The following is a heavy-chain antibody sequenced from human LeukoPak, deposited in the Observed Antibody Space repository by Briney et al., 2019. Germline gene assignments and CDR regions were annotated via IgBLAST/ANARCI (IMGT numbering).Heavy chain of an antibody. V-gene: IGHV3-30*04. CDR1: GFTFSRYS. CDR2: ISYDGSNK. CDR3: AREGFASSWLYYYYYMDV. Sequence: GGSLRLSCAASGFTFSRYSIHWVRQAPGKGLEWVAVISYDGSNKYYADSVRGRFTISRDNSKNGLYLQMNSLRPDDTAIYYCAREGFASSWLYYYYYMDVWGKGTTVTVSS. D-gene: IGHD6-13*01. J-gene: IGHJ6*03.